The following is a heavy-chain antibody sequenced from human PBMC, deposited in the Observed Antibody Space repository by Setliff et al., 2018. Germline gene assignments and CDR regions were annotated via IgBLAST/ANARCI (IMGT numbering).Heavy chain of an antibody. CDR2: IKSTSRSV. CDR1: GFSFSSYD. V-gene: IGHV3-48*01. CDR3: VRDDVRGYYMDV. J-gene: IGHJ6*03. D-gene: IGHD3-10*02. Sequence: GGSLRLSCAASGFSFSSYDMNWVRQAPGRGLEWISYIKSTSRSVHYADSVKGRFTISRDNAKNSLYLQMNSLRAEDTAVYYCVRDDVRGYYMDVWGKGTTVTVSS.